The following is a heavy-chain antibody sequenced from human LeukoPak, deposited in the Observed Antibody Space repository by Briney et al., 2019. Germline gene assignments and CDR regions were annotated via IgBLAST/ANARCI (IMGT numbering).Heavy chain of an antibody. CDR2: TYYTGST. Sequence: PSETLSLTCTVSGGSISSSSYYWGWIRQPPGKGLEWIGSTYYTGSTYYNPSLKSRVTISVDTSKNQFSLKLNSVTATDTAMYYCARDDVGNYDWGQGTLVTVSS. CDR1: GGSISSSSYY. V-gene: IGHV4-39*07. CDR3: ARDDVGNYD. J-gene: IGHJ4*02. D-gene: IGHD1-7*01.